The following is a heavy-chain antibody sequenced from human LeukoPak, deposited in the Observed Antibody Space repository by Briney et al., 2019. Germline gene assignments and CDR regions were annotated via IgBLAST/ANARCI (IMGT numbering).Heavy chain of an antibody. CDR1: GLTFSSYG. J-gene: IGHJ4*02. CDR3: AKDDRRWLQLLAY. Sequence: GGSLRLSCAASGLTFSSYGMHWVRQAPGKGLEWVAVISYDGSNKYYADSVKGRFTISRDNSKNTLYLQMNSLRAEDTAVYYCAKDDRRWLQLLAYWGQGTLVTVSS. CDR2: ISYDGSNK. D-gene: IGHD5-24*01. V-gene: IGHV3-30*18.